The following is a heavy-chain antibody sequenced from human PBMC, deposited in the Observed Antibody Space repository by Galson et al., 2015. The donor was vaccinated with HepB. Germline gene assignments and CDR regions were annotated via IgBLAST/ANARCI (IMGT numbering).Heavy chain of an antibody. D-gene: IGHD6-13*01. Sequence: SVKVSCKASGYTFTSYAMHWVRQAPGQRLEWMGWINAGNGNTKYSQKFQGRVTITRDTSASTAYMELSSLRSEDTAVYYCARVGIAAAGTGYYYYGMDVWGQGTTVTVSS. CDR3: ARVGIAAAGTGYYYYGMDV. J-gene: IGHJ6*02. CDR1: GYTFTSYA. V-gene: IGHV1-3*01. CDR2: INAGNGNT.